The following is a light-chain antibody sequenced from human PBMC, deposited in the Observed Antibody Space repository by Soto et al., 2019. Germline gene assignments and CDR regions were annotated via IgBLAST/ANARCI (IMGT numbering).Light chain of an antibody. V-gene: IGKV3-11*01. J-gene: IGKJ5*01. CDR2: DAS. CDR3: QQRNNYVS. Sequence: ESVLTQSPACLALSLGERATISCRASQSVITCLGWYQQKPGQAPKLLISDASTWAPGIPERFSGSGSGTEFTLPISSLEPEDFAVYYCQQRNNYVSFGPGTRLEIK. CDR1: QSVITC.